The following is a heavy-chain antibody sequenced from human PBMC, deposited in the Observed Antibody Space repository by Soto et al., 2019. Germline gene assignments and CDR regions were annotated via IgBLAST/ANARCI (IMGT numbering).Heavy chain of an antibody. CDR1: GYSFTSYW. V-gene: IGHV5-51*01. CDR2: IYPGDSDT. CDR3: ARQGGYCSSTSCYSIGAYYYYGMDV. J-gene: IGHJ6*02. Sequence: GESLKISCKGSGYSFTSYWIGWVRQMPGKGLEWMGIIYPGDSDTRYSPSFQGQVTISADKSIGTAYLQWSSLKASDTAMYYCARQGGYCSSTSCYSIGAYYYYGMDVWGQGTTVTVSS. D-gene: IGHD2-2*03.